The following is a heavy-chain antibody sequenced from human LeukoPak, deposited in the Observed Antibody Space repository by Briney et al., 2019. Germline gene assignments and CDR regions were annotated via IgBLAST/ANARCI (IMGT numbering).Heavy chain of an antibody. V-gene: IGHV1-69*13. CDR1: GGTFSSYA. CDR2: IIPIFGTA. Sequence: SVKVSCKASGGTFSSYAISWVRQAPGQGLEWMGGIIPIFGTANYAQKFQGRVTITADESTSTAYMELSSLRSEDTAVYYCARVDRRGYCSGGSCYGASDIWGQGTMVTVSS. J-gene: IGHJ3*02. CDR3: ARVDRRGYCSGGSCYGASDI. D-gene: IGHD2-15*01.